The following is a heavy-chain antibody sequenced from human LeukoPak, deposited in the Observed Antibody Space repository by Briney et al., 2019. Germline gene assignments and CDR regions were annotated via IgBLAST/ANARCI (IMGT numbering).Heavy chain of an antibody. Sequence: PSETLSLTCTVSGGSISSSSYYWGWIRQPPGKGLEWIGTFYYSGSTYYNPSLKSRVTVSVDTSKNQFSLNLSSVTAADTAVYYCARHSTSYDYVWGSYRYTPSYYFDYWSQGTLVTVSS. J-gene: IGHJ4*02. D-gene: IGHD3-16*02. CDR3: ARHSTSYDYVWGSYRYTPSYYFDY. CDR1: GGSISSSSYY. CDR2: FYYSGST. V-gene: IGHV4-39*01.